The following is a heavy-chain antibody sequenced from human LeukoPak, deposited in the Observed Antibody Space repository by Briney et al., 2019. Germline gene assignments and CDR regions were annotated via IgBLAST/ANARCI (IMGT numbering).Heavy chain of an antibody. J-gene: IGHJ4*02. CDR2: IYYSGST. CDR1: GGSISSYY. Sequence: SETLSLTCTVSGGSISSYYWSWIRQPPGKGLEWIGYIYYSGSTNYNSSLKSQVTILVDMSKNQFSLKLSSVTAADTAVYYCARLRYSSGYDFDYWGQGALVTVSS. CDR3: ARLRYSSGYDFDY. D-gene: IGHD3-22*01. V-gene: IGHV4-59*01.